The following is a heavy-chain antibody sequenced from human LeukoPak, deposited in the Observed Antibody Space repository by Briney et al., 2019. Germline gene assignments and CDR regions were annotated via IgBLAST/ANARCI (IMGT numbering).Heavy chain of an antibody. CDR1: GFTFSSYG. D-gene: IGHD1-26*01. V-gene: IGHV3-20*04. J-gene: IGHJ6*03. CDR3: ARDPYSGAYYEGYYYYYMDV. CDR2: INWNGGST. Sequence: GGSLRLSCAASGFTFSSYGMSWVRQAPGKGLEWVSGINWNGGSTGYADSVKGRFTISRDNAKNSLYLQMNSLRAEDTAVYYCARDPYSGAYYEGYYYYYMDVWGKGTTVTVSS.